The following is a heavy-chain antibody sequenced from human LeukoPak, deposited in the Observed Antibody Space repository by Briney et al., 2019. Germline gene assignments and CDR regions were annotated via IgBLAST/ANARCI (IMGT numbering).Heavy chain of an antibody. CDR1: GYTFTSYA. CDR2: MNPNSGNT. D-gene: IGHD1-1*01. CDR3: ARGLGNDGIFDY. V-gene: IGHV1-8*01. J-gene: IGHJ4*02. Sequence: ASVKVSCKASGYTFTSYAINWVRQATGQGLEWMGWMNPNSGNTGYAQKFQGRVTMTRNTSISTAYMELSSLRSEDTAVYYCARGLGNDGIFDYWGQGTLVTVSS.